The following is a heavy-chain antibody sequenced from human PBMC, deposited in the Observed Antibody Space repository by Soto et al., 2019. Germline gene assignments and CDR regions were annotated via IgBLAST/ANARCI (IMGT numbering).Heavy chain of an antibody. CDR3: ARGLRYFDWSYDAFDI. CDR1: GFTFSSYD. CDR2: IGTAGDT. V-gene: IGHV3-13*01. J-gene: IGHJ3*02. D-gene: IGHD3-9*01. Sequence: GGSLRLSCAASGFTFSSYDMHWVRQATGKGLEWVSAIGTAGDTYYPGSVKGRFTISRENAKNSLYLQMNSLRAGDTAVYYCARGLRYFDWSYDAFDIWGQGTMVT.